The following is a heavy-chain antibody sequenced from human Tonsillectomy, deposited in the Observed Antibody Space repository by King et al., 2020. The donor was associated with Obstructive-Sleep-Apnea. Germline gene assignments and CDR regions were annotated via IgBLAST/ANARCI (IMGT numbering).Heavy chain of an antibody. Sequence: QLVQSGGGVVQPGRSLRLSCAASGFTFSSYAMHWVRQAPGKGLEWVAVISYDGSNKYYADSVKGRFTISRDNSKNTLYLQMNSLRAEDTAVYYCGRGSPGRYFDLWGRGTLVTVSS. CDR2: ISYDGSNK. CDR3: GRGSPGRYFDL. D-gene: IGHD3-10*01. CDR1: GFTFSSYA. V-gene: IGHV3-30-3*01. J-gene: IGHJ2*01.